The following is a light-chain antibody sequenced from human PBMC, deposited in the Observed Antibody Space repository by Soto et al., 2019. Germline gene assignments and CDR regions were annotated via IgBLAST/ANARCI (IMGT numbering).Light chain of an antibody. J-gene: IGKJ5*01. CDR2: DTF. V-gene: IGKV3-11*01. CDR1: QSVSRD. Sequence: EIVLTQSPATLSLSPGERATLSCRPSQSVSRDLAWYQQKPGQAPRLLIYDTFYRATGIRARVSGSGSGTDFTLTSSRLEPEDFAVYYWQQRSNWITFGQGTRLEIK. CDR3: QQRSNWIT.